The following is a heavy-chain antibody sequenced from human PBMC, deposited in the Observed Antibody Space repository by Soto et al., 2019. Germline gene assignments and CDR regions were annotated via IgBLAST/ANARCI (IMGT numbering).Heavy chain of an antibody. D-gene: IGHD3-22*01. CDR3: ARASYTYYYDSSGYSDAFDI. CDR2: IIPILGIA. J-gene: IGHJ3*02. V-gene: IGHV1-69*02. CDR1: GGTFSSYT. Sequence: SVKVSCKASGGTFSSYTISWVRQAPGQGLEWMGRIIPILGIANYAQKFQGRVTITADKSTSTAYMELSSLRSDDTAVYYCARASYTYYYDSSGYSDAFDIWGQGTMVTV.